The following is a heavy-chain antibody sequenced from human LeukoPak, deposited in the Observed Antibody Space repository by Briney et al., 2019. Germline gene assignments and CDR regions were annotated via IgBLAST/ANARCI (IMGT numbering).Heavy chain of an antibody. J-gene: IGHJ5*02. Sequence: SEALSLTCIVSGYSISSGYYWGWIRQPPGKGLEWIGNLYHSGSTYYNPSLRSRATISGDTSKNQFSLSLSSVTAADTAVYYCARECSSTTCYTRSFDPWGQGTLVTVSS. CDR2: LYHSGST. CDR1: GYSISSGYY. V-gene: IGHV4-38-2*02. CDR3: ARECSSTTCYTRSFDP. D-gene: IGHD2-2*02.